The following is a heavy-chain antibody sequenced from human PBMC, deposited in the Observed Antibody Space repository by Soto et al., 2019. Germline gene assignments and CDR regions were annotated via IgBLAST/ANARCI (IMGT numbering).Heavy chain of an antibody. CDR3: AKQVNVAVDGTGFNY. CDR2: IHYSGST. J-gene: IGHJ4*01. Sequence: QVQLQVSGPGLVKPSETLSLTCTVSGGSISSYYWSWIRQPPGKGLEWIGDIHYSGSTNYNHSLKSRITISTVTSQNHISQKLSSVTAANTAVYYCAKQVNVAVDGTGFNYWGQGTLVTVST. V-gene: IGHV4-59*08. CDR1: GGSISSYY. D-gene: IGHD6-19*01.